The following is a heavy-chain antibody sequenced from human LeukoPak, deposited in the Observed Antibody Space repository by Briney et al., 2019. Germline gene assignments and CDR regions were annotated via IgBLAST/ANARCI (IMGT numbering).Heavy chain of an antibody. CDR1: GGTFSSYA. V-gene: IGHV1-2*02. D-gene: IGHD6-6*01. Sequence: ASVKVSCKASGGTFSSYAISWVRQAPGQGLEWMGWINPNSGGTNYAQKFQGRVTVTRDTSISTAYMELSRLRSDDTAVYYCARFRRGRYYFDYWGQGTLVTVSS. CDR3: ARFRRGRYYFDY. J-gene: IGHJ4*02. CDR2: INPNSGGT.